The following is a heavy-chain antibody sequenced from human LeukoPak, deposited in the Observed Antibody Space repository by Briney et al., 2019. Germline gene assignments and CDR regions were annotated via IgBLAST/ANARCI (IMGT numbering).Heavy chain of an antibody. CDR3: TRSKGYFPYYYYMDL. D-gene: IGHD3-22*01. V-gene: IGHV5-51*01. CDR1: GYSFSTYW. J-gene: IGHJ6*03. CDR2: IYPGDSDT. Sequence: GESLKISCQGSGYSFSTYWITWVRQMPGKGLEWMGIIYPGDSDTRYSPSFQGQVTISTDESVSTAYLQWTSLRASDTAIYFCTRSKGYFPYYYYMDLWGQGTTVTVSS.